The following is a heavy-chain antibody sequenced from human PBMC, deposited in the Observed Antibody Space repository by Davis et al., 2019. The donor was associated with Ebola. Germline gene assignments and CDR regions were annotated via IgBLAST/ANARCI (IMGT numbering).Heavy chain of an antibody. CDR3: ARLETVAGLDY. Sequence: SETLSLTCTVSGGSIISSSSYWGWIRQHPGKGLEWIGYIYYSGSTNYNPSLKSRVTISVDTSKNQFSLKLSSVTAADTAVYYCARLETVAGLDYWGQGTLVTVSS. V-gene: IGHV4-61*05. D-gene: IGHD6-19*01. CDR2: IYYSGST. J-gene: IGHJ4*02. CDR1: GGSIISSSSY.